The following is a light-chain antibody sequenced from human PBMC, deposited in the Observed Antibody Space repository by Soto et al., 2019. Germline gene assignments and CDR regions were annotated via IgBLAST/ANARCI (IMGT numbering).Light chain of an antibody. Sequence: ETVMTQSPATLSVSPGERVTLSCRASQSVSSNLAWYQQKPGQAPRLLVYGASTRATGIPARFSGSGSGTEFTLTISSLQSEDFAVYYCQQSNNWPKTFGQGTNVEIK. J-gene: IGKJ1*01. V-gene: IGKV3-15*01. CDR3: QQSNNWPKT. CDR2: GAS. CDR1: QSVSSN.